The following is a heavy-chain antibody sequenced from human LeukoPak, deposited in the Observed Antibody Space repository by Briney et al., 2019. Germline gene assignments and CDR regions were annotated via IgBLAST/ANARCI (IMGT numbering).Heavy chain of an antibody. D-gene: IGHD3-10*02. V-gene: IGHV3-23*01. J-gene: IGHJ6*02. Sequence: PGGSLRLSCAASGFTFSTYAMSWVRQAPGKGLEWVSVISATGGSTYYADSVRGRFAISRDNSKNTLFLQMSSLRAEDTALYYCAKDLHYYVAMDVWGQGTTVTVSS. CDR2: ISATGGST. CDR1: GFTFSTYA. CDR3: AKDLHYYVAMDV.